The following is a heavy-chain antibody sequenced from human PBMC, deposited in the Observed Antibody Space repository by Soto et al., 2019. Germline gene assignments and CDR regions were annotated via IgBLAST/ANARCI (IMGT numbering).Heavy chain of an antibody. J-gene: IGHJ4*02. CDR1: GFTFSSYG. Sequence: QVQLVESGGGVVQPGRSLRLSCAASGFTFSSYGMHWVRQAPGKGLEWVAVIWYDGSNKYYADSVKGRFTISRDNSKNTLYLQMNSLRAEDTAVYYCARLGSKLELRDYWGQGTLVTVSS. CDR3: ARLGSKLELRDY. D-gene: IGHD1-7*01. V-gene: IGHV3-33*01. CDR2: IWYDGSNK.